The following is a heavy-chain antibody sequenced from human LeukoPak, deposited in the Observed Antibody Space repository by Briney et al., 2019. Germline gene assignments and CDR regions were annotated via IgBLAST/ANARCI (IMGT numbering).Heavy chain of an antibody. J-gene: IGHJ4*02. CDR1: GYTFTGHY. CDR3: ARFGLKTTGYYRLDY. D-gene: IGHD3-9*01. V-gene: IGHV1-2*02. CDR2: LNPNTGDT. Sequence: ASVKVSCKASGYTFTGHYLHWVRQAPGQGLEWMGWLNPNTGDTLYIQKFQGRVTMTGDTSISTAYMELSRLMSDDTAVYYCARFGLKTTGYYRLDYWGQGTLVTVSS.